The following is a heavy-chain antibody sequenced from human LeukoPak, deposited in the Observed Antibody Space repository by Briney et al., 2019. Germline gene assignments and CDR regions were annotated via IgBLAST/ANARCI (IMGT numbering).Heavy chain of an antibody. D-gene: IGHD3-16*02. Sequence: TGGSLRLSCAASGFTFSSYAMSWVRQAPGKGLQWVSGISSSGGSTYYVDSVKGRFTISTDNSKNTLYLQMNSLRAEDTAVYYCARSLSSRFSGPRRPYYFDSWGQGTLVTVSS. V-gene: IGHV3-23*01. CDR2: ISSSGGST. J-gene: IGHJ4*02. CDR3: ARSLSSRFSGPRRPYYFDS. CDR1: GFTFSSYA.